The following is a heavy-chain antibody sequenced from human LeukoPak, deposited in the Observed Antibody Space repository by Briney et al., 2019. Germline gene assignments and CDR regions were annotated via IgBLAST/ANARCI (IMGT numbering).Heavy chain of an antibody. CDR2: ISSSSSTI. D-gene: IGHD2-15*01. V-gene: IGHV3-48*04. CDR3: ARIRRYCSGGSCYEDPKAFDI. CDR1: GFTFSSYS. J-gene: IGHJ3*02. Sequence: GGSLRLSCAASGFTFSSYSMNWVRQAPGKGREWVSYISSSSSTIYYADSVKGRFTISRDNAKNSLYLQMNSLRAEDTAVYYCARIRRYCSGGSCYEDPKAFDIWGQGTMVTVSS.